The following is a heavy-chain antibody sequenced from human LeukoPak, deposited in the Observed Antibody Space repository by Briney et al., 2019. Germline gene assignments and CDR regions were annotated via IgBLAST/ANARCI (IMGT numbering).Heavy chain of an antibody. V-gene: IGHV5-51*01. Sequence: GESLKISCKGSGYSFTSYWIGWVRQMPGKGLEWVRIIYPGDSDTRYSPSYQGQVTISADKSISTAYLQWSSLKASDTAMYYCARHYCSSTSCYEDYYYMDVWGKGTTVTVSS. CDR3: ARHYCSSTSCYEDYYYMDV. D-gene: IGHD2-2*01. J-gene: IGHJ6*03. CDR1: GYSFTSYW. CDR2: IYPGDSDT.